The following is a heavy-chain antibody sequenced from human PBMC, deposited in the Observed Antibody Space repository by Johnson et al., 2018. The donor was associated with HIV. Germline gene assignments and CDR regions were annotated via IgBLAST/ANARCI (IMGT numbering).Heavy chain of an antibody. J-gene: IGHJ3*02. D-gene: IGHD5-18*01. V-gene: IGHV3-30*04. CDR2: ISYDGSNK. CDR3: ARERAYIRTFDI. Sequence: QVQLVESGGGLVQPGGSLRLSCAASGFTFSNYAIHWVRQAPGKGLEWVAVISYDGSNKYYADSVKGRFTISRDNSKNTLYLQMNSLRTEDTAVYYCARERAYIRTFDIWDQGTLVTVSS. CDR1: GFTFSNYA.